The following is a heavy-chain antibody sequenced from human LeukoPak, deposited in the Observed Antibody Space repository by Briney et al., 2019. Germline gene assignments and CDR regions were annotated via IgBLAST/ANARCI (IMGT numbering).Heavy chain of an antibody. CDR1: GFTFSICA. V-gene: IGHV3-23*01. D-gene: IGHD6-19*01. CDR3: AKDLVVKVAGSREYFQR. Sequence: GGSLRLSCVASGFTFSICAMSWVRQAPGKGLEWVSAISGSGGNTYYADSVKGRFTISRDNSKNTLYLQMNSLRAEDTAVYFCAKDLVVKVAGSREYFQRWGQGTLVTVSS. J-gene: IGHJ1*01. CDR2: ISGSGGNT.